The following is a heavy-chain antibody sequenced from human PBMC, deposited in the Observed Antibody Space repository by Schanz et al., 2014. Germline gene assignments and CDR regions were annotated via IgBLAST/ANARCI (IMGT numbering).Heavy chain of an antibody. CDR1: GFDFNSYA. Sequence: EVRLVESGGGLVQPGGSLRLSCEASGFDFNSYAMTWVRQAPGKGLEWVSALSGSGGSTYYADSVKGRFTISRDNSKNTLYLHMNTLRSEDTAVYYCAKDSTHIDIVLVPTAIDYWGQGTLVTVSS. CDR3: AKDSTHIDIVLVPTAIDY. CDR2: LSGSGGST. J-gene: IGHJ4*02. D-gene: IGHD2-2*01. V-gene: IGHV3-23*04.